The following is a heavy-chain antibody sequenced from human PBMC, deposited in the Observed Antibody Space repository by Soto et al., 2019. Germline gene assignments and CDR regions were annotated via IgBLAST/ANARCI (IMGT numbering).Heavy chain of an antibody. V-gene: IGHV1-46*01. Sequence: QVQLVQSGAEVKKPGASVKVSCKASGYTFTSYYMHWVRQAPGQGLEWMGIINPSGGSTRYAQKFQGRVTMTMDTSTSTVYMELSSLRSEDTAVYYCARGLIYDSSGYYFDYWGQGTLVTVSS. CDR2: INPSGGST. CDR1: GYTFTSYY. D-gene: IGHD3-22*01. J-gene: IGHJ4*02. CDR3: ARGLIYDSSGYYFDY.